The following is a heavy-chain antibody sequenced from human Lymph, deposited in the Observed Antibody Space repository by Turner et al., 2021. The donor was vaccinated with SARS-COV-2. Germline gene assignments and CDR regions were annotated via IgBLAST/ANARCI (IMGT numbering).Heavy chain of an antibody. CDR3: ARVLPYGDYFDY. CDR2: ISGSGGST. D-gene: IGHD4-17*01. Sequence: EVQLLDSGGGWVQPGGSLRLSCAASGFTFSSYGMSWVRQAPGKGLEWVSAISGSGGSTYYADSVKGRFTISRDNSKNTLYLQMNSLRAEDTAVYYCARVLPYGDYFDYWGQGTLVTVSS. CDR1: GFTFSSYG. V-gene: IGHV3-23*01. J-gene: IGHJ4*02.